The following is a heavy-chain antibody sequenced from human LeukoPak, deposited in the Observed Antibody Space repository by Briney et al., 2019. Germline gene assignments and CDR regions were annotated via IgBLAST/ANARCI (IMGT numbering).Heavy chain of an antibody. Sequence: HGVSLKISCKSYGFSFTSYWIGWVRQMPGKGLEWMGIIHPVDSHTRYSPSFQGQVSISADKSISTAYLQWSSLKASDTAMYYCARRGKSAFDVWGQGTMVTVSS. CDR2: IHPVDSHT. CDR1: GFSFTSYW. V-gene: IGHV5-51*01. D-gene: IGHD3-16*01. CDR3: ARRGKSAFDV. J-gene: IGHJ3*01.